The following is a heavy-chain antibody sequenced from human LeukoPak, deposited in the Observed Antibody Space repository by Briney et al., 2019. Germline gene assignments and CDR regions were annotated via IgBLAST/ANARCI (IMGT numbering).Heavy chain of an antibody. V-gene: IGHV3-23*01. CDR3: AKRGVVIRVFLVGFHKEAYYFDS. J-gene: IGHJ4*02. D-gene: IGHD3-10*01. CDR1: GITLSNYG. CDR2: ISDSGGRT. Sequence: GGSLRLSCAVSGITLSNYGMSWVRQAPGRGLEWVAGISDSGGRTNYADSVKGRFTISRDNPKNTLYLQMNSLRAEDTAVYFCAKRGVVIRVFLVGFHKEAYYFDSWGQGALVTVSS.